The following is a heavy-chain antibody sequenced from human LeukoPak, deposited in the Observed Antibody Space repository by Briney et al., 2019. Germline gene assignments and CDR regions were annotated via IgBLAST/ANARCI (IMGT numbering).Heavy chain of an antibody. CDR1: GYTFIGYY. D-gene: IGHD2-2*01. CDR3: ARDRPYCSSTSCLDAFDI. J-gene: IGHJ3*02. CDR2: INPNSGGT. V-gene: IGHV1-2*02. Sequence: ASVKVSCKASGYTFIGYYMHWVRQAPGQGLEWMGWINPNSGGTNYAQKFQGRVTMTRDTSISTAYMELSRLRSDDTAVYYCARDRPYCSSTSCLDAFDIWGQGTMVTVSS.